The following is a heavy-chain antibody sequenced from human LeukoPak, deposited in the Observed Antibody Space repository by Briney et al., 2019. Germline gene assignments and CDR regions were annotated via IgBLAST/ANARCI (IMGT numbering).Heavy chain of an antibody. J-gene: IGHJ5*02. CDR3: ARDWGGSGFNWFDP. V-gene: IGHV4-59*01. Sequence: PSETLSLTCTVSGGSISSFYWSWIRQPPGKALKWIAYMHYSGNTNYKPSLKSRVTISIDTSKNQFSLKLSSVTAADTAVYYCARDWGGSGFNWFDPWGQGTLVTVSS. CDR2: MHYSGNT. D-gene: IGHD6-19*01. CDR1: GGSISSFY.